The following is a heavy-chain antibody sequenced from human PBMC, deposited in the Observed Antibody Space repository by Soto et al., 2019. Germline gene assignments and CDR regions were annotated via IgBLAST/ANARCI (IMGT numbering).Heavy chain of an antibody. Sequence: ASVKVSCKASGYTFTGYYMHWVRQAPGQGFEWMGWINPNSGGTNYAQKFQGWVTMTRDTSISTAYMELSRLRSDDTAVYYCAVVFYVSSGYGSYYYNGMDVWGKGTTVTVSS. CDR2: INPNSGGT. CDR1: GYTFTGYY. D-gene: IGHD3-22*01. J-gene: IGHJ6*04. V-gene: IGHV1-2*04. CDR3: AVVFYVSSGYGSYYYNGMDV.